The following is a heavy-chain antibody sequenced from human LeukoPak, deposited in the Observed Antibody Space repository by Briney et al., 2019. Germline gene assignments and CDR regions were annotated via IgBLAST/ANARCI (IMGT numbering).Heavy chain of an antibody. V-gene: IGHV3-21*04. CDR1: GFTFTNYN. Sequence: PGGSLRLSCSASGFTFTNYNMNWVRQAPGKGLEWVSSISTSSVYKHYADSVKGRFTISRDSATNSVYIQMNSLRAEDTAFYYCARDDLRDEGFDVWGQGTMVTVSS. CDR2: ISTSSVYK. J-gene: IGHJ3*01. CDR3: ARDDLRDEGFDV.